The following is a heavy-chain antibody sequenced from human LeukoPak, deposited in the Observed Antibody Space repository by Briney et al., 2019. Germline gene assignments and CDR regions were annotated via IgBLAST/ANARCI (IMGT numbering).Heavy chain of an antibody. CDR3: ARGIAFDY. J-gene: IGHJ4*02. CDR1: GFTFSSYA. V-gene: IGHV4-34*01. Sequence: PGGSLRLSCAASGFTFSSYAMSWVRQAPGKGLEWIGEINHSGSTNYNPSLKSRVTISVDTSKNQFSLKLSSVTAADTAVYYCARGIAFDYWGQGTLVTVSS. D-gene: IGHD6-13*01. CDR2: INHSGST.